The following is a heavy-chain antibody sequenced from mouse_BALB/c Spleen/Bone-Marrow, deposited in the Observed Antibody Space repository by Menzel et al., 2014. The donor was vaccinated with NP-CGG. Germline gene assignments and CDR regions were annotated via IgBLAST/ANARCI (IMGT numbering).Heavy chain of an antibody. Sequence: VQLKHSGAELVKPGASVKLSCTASGFNIKDTYMDWVKQRPEQGLEWIGRIDPANGNTKYDPKFQGKATITADTSSNTAYLQLSSLTSEDTAVYYCASYYYGHYFDYWGQGTTLTVSS. V-gene: IGHV14-3*02. J-gene: IGHJ2*01. CDR1: GFNIKDTY. CDR3: ASYYYGHYFDY. D-gene: IGHD1-1*01. CDR2: IDPANGNT.